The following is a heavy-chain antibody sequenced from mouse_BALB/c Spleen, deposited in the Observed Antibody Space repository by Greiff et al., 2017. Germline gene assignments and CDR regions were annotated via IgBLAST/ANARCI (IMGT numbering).Heavy chain of an antibody. Sequence: VQLQQSRPGLVAPSQSLSITCTVSGFSLTSYGVHWVRQPPGKGLEWLGVIWAGGSTNYNSALMSRLSISQDNPKSQVFLKMNSLQTDDTAMYYCARSPYDYYAMDYWGQGTSVTVSS. J-gene: IGHJ4*01. D-gene: IGHD1-1*01. CDR3: ARSPYDYYAMDY. CDR1: GFSLTSYG. CDR2: IWAGGST. V-gene: IGHV2-9*02.